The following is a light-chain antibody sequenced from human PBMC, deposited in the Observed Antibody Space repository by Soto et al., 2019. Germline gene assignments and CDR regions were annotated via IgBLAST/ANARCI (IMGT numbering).Light chain of an antibody. CDR1: SSDVGSYNL. J-gene: IGLJ3*02. CDR2: EGS. V-gene: IGLV2-23*01. Sequence: QSALTQPASVSGSPGQSITISCTGTSSDVGSYNLVSWYQQHPGKAPKLMIYEGSKRPSGVSNRFSGSTSGNMASLTISGLQAEDEADYYCCSYAGSRVFGGGTKVTVL. CDR3: CSYAGSRV.